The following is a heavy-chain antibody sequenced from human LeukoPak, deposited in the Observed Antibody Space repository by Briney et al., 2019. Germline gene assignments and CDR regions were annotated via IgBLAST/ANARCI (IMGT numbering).Heavy chain of an antibody. CDR3: ARDHLRGYSYGFKVYYYGMDV. V-gene: IGHV4-34*01. D-gene: IGHD5-18*01. J-gene: IGHJ6*02. CDR2: INHSGST. CDR1: GGSFSGYY. Sequence: SETLSLTCAVYGGSFSGYYWSWIRQPPGKGLEWIGEINHSGSTNYNPSLKSRVTISIDTSKNQFSLKLSSVTAADTAVYYCARDHLRGYSYGFKVYYYGMDVWGQGTTVTVSS.